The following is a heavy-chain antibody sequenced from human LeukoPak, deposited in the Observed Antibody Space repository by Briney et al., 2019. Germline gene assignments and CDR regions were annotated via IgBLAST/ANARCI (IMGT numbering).Heavy chain of an antibody. CDR3: ARDLTESTMVRGVILVNWFDP. V-gene: IGHV1-69*06. D-gene: IGHD3-10*01. Sequence: GASVKVSCKASGGTFSSYAISWVRQAPGQGLEWMGGIIPIFGTANYAQKFQGRVTITADKSTSTAYMELSSLRSEDTAVYYCARDLTESTMVRGVILVNWFDPWGQGTLVTVSS. CDR1: GGTFSSYA. J-gene: IGHJ5*02. CDR2: IIPIFGTA.